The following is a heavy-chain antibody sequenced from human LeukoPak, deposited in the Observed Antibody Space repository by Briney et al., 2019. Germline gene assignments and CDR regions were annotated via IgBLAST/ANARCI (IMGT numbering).Heavy chain of an antibody. J-gene: IGHJ3*02. V-gene: IGHV3-53*01. CDR3: ATFYGSGKGGAFDI. D-gene: IGHD3-10*01. CDR2: IYSSGGT. Sequence: GGSLRLSCAASGFTFSDYYMSWIRQAPGKGLEWVPVIYSSGGTSYADSVKGRFTISRDNSKNTLSLQMNSLRAEDTAVYYCATFYGSGKGGAFDIWGQGTMVTVSS. CDR1: GFTFSDYY.